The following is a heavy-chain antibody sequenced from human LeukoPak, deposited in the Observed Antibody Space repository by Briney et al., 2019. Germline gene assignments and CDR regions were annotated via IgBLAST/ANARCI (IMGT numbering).Heavy chain of an antibody. J-gene: IGHJ3*02. CDR1: GFTFSSYE. CDR3: GASRQYVGAFDI. Sequence: GGSLRLSCAASGFTFSSYELYWVRQAPGKGLEWISYISSSSTIIKYADSVRGRFTISRDDTRESLYLQMSSLRADDTAIYYCGASRQYVGAFDIWGQGTLVTVSS. CDR2: ISSSSTII. V-gene: IGHV3-48*03. D-gene: IGHD3-16*01.